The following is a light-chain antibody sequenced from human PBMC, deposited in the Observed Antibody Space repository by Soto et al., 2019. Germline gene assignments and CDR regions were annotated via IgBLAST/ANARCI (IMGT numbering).Light chain of an antibody. CDR1: QTVSRN. CDR3: QQYNNWPS. V-gene: IGKV3-15*01. J-gene: IGKJ5*01. CDR2: DVF. Sequence: EGVMTHSPATLSVSPGERATRSFRASQTVSRNLAWYQQRPGQAPRLLIYDVFTRAAGIPARFSGSGSETEFTLTIRSLQSEDFAVYYCQQYNNWPSFGQGTRLEI.